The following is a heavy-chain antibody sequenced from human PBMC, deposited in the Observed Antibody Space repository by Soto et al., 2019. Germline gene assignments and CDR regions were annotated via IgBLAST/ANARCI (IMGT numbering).Heavy chain of an antibody. CDR3: ASNSPYYDFWRGPNYYYSGMDV. CDR1: GGTFSSYA. CDR2: IIPIFGTA. D-gene: IGHD3-3*01. J-gene: IGHJ6*02. V-gene: IGHV1-69*13. Sequence: ASVKVSCKASGGTFSSYAISWVRQAPGQELEWMGGIIPIFGTANYAQKFQGRVTITADESTSTAYMELSSLRSEDTAVYYCASNSPYYDFWRGPNYYYSGMDVWGQGTTVTVSS.